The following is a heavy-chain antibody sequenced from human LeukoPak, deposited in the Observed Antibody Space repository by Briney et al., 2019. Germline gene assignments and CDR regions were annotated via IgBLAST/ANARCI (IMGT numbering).Heavy chain of an antibody. V-gene: IGHV4-4*07. CDR2: GYTTGSP. CDR1: AGSISRYY. CDR3: ARSAGSGFQLDY. Sequence: SQTLSLTWTLSAGSISRYYWSWIRQPAGKGLESVGRGYTTGSPNSNPSLKSRATMSLDTPKTHFSLKLSSVTAADTSVYYCARSAGSGFQLDYWGQGTLVTVSS. J-gene: IGHJ4*02.